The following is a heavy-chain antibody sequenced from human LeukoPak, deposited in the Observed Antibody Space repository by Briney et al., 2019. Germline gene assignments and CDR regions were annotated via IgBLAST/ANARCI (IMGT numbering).Heavy chain of an antibody. V-gene: IGHV4-34*01. CDR3: AGVALAMAWFDP. Sequence: PSETLSLTCGVYGASFSGYYWSWIRQPPGKGLEWIGEISHSGITNYNPSLKSRVTLFVDTSQSQLSLKLSSVTAADTAVYYCAGVALAMAWFDPWGQGTLVTVSS. J-gene: IGHJ5*02. CDR1: GASFSGYY. CDR2: ISHSGIT. D-gene: IGHD5-18*01.